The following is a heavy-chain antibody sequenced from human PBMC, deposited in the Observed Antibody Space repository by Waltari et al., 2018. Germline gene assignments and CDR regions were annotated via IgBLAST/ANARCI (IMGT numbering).Heavy chain of an antibody. CDR2: INPIVGIA. CDR3: ARRRIAVAGYYYYGMDV. CDR1: GGTFSSYT. D-gene: IGHD6-19*01. J-gene: IGHJ6*02. Sequence: QVQLVQSGAEVKKPGSSVKVSCKASGGTFSSYTISWVRQAPGQGLEWMGRINPIVGIANYAQKFQGRVTITADKSTSTAYMELSSLRSEDTAVYYCARRRIAVAGYYYYGMDVWGQGTTVTVSS. V-gene: IGHV1-69*02.